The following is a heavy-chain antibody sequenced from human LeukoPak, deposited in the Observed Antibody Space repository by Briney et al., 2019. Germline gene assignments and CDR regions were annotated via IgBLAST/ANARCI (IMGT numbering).Heavy chain of an antibody. CDR1: GGSISSYY. D-gene: IGHD5-12*01. J-gene: IGHJ4*02. Sequence: SEILSLTCTVSGGSISSYYWSWVRQFPGKGLEWIGYISDSGSTNYSPSLERRVTISVDTSKNKFFLILSSVTAADTAVYYCARRGGTVVGDTGYHYWYFDNWGQGTLVTVSS. V-gene: IGHV4-59*08. CDR2: ISDSGST. CDR3: ARRGGTVVGDTGYHYWYFDN.